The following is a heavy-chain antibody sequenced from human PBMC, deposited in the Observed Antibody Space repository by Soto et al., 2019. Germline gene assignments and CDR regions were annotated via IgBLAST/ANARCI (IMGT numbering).Heavy chain of an antibody. D-gene: IGHD3-22*01. J-gene: IGHJ4*02. V-gene: IGHV4-30-4*01. CDR3: ARGSYYYDSSGYYHS. CDR1: GGCMSSGDYY. Sequence: SETLALTCTVSGGCMSSGDYYWSWIRQPPGKGLEWIGYIYYSGSTYYNPSLKSRVTISVDTSKNQFSLKLSSVTAADTAVYYCARGSYYYDSSGYYHSWGQGTLVTVSS. CDR2: IYYSGST.